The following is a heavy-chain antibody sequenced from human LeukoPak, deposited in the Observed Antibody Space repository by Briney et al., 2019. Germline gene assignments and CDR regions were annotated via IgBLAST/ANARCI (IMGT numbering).Heavy chain of an antibody. J-gene: IGHJ4*02. Sequence: SETLSLTCTVSGGSISSGGYYWSWIRQHPGKGLEWVGYIYYSGSTYYNPSLKSRVTISVDTSKNQFSLKLSSVTAADTAVYYCARNHYYGSGSLPYYFDYWGQGTLVTVSS. CDR1: GGSISSGGYY. D-gene: IGHD3-10*01. CDR2: IYYSGST. CDR3: ARNHYYGSGSLPYYFDY. V-gene: IGHV4-31*03.